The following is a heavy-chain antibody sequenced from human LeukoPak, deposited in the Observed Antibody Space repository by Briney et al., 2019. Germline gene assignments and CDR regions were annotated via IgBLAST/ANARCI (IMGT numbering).Heavy chain of an antibody. CDR3: ARDFTRSYYYYYGMDV. Sequence: GGSLRLSCAASEFTFSSYSMNWVRQAPGKGLEWVSSISSSSSYIYYADSVKGRFTISRDNAKNSLYLQMNSLRAEDTAVYYCARDFTRSYYYYYGMDVWGQGTTVTVSS. V-gene: IGHV3-21*01. J-gene: IGHJ6*02. CDR2: ISSSSSYI. CDR1: EFTFSSYS. D-gene: IGHD3-3*01.